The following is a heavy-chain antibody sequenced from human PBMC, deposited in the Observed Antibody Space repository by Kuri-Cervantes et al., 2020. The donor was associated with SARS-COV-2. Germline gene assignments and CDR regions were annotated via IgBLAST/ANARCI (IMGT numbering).Heavy chain of an antibody. CDR2: IYTGGDT. Sequence: GGSLRLSCAASGFIFSSYGMNWVRQAPGKGLEWVSIIYTGGDTYYADSVKGRFTIARDISKNTLYLQLNSLKNEDTAVYYCARVTVTMIVGGYWFDLWGQGTLVTVSS. CDR3: ARVTVTMIVGGYWFDL. J-gene: IGHJ5*02. D-gene: IGHD3-22*01. V-gene: IGHV3-53*01. CDR1: GFIFSSYG.